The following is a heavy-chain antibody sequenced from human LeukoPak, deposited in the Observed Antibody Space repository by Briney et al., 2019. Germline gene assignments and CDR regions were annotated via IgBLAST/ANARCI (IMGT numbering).Heavy chain of an antibody. D-gene: IGHD2-2*01. V-gene: IGHV4-59*01. CDR3: ARADCSSTSCPFDY. Sequence: PSETLSLTCTVSGGSISSYYWSWIRQPPGKGLEWIGYIYYSGSTNYNPSLKSRVTISVDTSKNQFSLKLSSVTAADTAAYYCARADCSSTSCPFDYWGQGTLVTVSS. CDR2: IYYSGST. J-gene: IGHJ4*02. CDR1: GGSISSYY.